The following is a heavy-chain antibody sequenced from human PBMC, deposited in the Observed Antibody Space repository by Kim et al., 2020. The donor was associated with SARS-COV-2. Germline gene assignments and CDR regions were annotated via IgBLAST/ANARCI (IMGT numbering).Heavy chain of an antibody. V-gene: IGHV3-30*01. J-gene: IGHJ4*02. Sequence: ADSVKGRFTISRDNSKNTLYLQMNSLRAEDTAVYYCARDSSSGYDWLIDYWGQGTLVTVSS. D-gene: IGHD5-12*01. CDR3: ARDSSSGYDWLIDY.